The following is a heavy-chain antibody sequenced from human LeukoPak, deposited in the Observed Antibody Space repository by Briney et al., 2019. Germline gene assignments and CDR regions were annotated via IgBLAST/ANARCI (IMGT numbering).Heavy chain of an antibody. CDR1: GYTFTSYD. Sequence: ASVKVSCKASGYTFTSYDINWVRQATGQGLEWMGWMNPNSGNTGYAQKFQGRATITRNTSISTAYMELSSLRSEDTAVYYCARGRGIAALRDWFDPWGQGTLVTVSS. V-gene: IGHV1-8*03. CDR3: ARGRGIAALRDWFDP. J-gene: IGHJ5*02. D-gene: IGHD6-13*01. CDR2: MNPNSGNT.